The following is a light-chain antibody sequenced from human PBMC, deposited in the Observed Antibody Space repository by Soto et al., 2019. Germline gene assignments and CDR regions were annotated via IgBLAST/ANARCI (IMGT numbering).Light chain of an antibody. CDR1: QSISSW. V-gene: IGKV1-5*01. CDR2: DAS. J-gene: IGKJ4*01. CDR3: QQYNSYPLT. Sequence: DIQMAQSPSTLSASVGDRVTITCRASQSISSWLAWYQQNPGKAPKLLIYDASSLESGVPTRSSGSGSGTEFTLTISSLQPDDFATYYCQQYNSYPLTFGGGTKVEIK.